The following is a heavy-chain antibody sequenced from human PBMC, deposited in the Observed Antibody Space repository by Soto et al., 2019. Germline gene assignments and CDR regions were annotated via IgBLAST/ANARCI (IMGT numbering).Heavy chain of an antibody. CDR2: ISSSGSTI. D-gene: IGHD1-26*01. Sequence: EVQLVESGGGLVQPGGSLRLSCAASGFSFNTYEMNWVRQAPGKGLEWVSYISSSGSTIYYADSVKGRFTVSRDNGKNSLYLQMNSLIAEYTAVYYCAYGGSCYYWGQGTQVTVSS. V-gene: IGHV3-48*03. CDR1: GFSFNTYE. CDR3: AYGGSCYY. J-gene: IGHJ4*02.